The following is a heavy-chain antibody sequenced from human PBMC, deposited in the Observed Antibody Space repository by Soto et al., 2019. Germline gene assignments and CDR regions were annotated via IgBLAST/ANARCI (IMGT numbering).Heavy chain of an antibody. J-gene: IGHJ6*02. CDR1: GGTFSSYA. CDR2: IIPIFGTA. D-gene: IGHD6-19*01. Sequence: GASVKVSCKASGGTFSSYAIRWVRPAPGQGLEWMGGIIPIFGTANYAQKFQGRVTITADESTSTAYMELSSLRSEDTAVYYCARGNISGSSNTHSYGMDVWGQGTTVPVSS. CDR3: ARGNISGSSNTHSYGMDV. V-gene: IGHV1-69*13.